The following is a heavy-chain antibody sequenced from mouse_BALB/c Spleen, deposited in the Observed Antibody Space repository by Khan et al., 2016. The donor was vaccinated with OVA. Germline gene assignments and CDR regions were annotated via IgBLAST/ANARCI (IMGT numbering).Heavy chain of an antibody. Sequence: EVQLKESGPGLVKPSQTLSLTCSVTGDSITSGYWNWIRKFPGNKLDYMGYISYSGNTYYNPSLKSRISITQDKSKNQYYLQLNSVTTEDTATYYCACELRGFAYWGQGTLVTVSS. D-gene: IGHD1-1*01. CDR1: GDSITSGY. CDR2: ISYSGNT. J-gene: IGHJ3*01. V-gene: IGHV3-8*02. CDR3: ACELRGFAY.